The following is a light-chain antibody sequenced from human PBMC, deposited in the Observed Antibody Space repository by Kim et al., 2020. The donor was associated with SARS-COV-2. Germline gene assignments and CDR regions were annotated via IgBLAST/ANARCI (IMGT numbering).Light chain of an antibody. CDR3: QSYDDNIWV. V-gene: IGLV6-57*01. CDR1: SGSIVSDF. CDR2: EDH. J-gene: IGLJ3*02. Sequence: NFMLTQSHSVSQSPGKTVIISCTRSSGSIVSDFVQWFQQRPGSSPTTVIYEDHKRPSGVPDRFSGSVDSSSNSASITISGLRAEDEADYYCQSYDDNIWVFGGGTQLTVL.